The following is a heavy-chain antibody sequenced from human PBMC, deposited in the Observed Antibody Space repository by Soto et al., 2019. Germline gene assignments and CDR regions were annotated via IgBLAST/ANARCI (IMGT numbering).Heavy chain of an antibody. CDR3: AREGFSDPSRYYHGLDV. CDR1: GFTFSSYA. J-gene: IGHJ6*02. V-gene: IGHV3-23*01. CDR2: ISGSGGST. Sequence: PWGSLRLSCAASGFTFSSYAMSWVRQAPGKGLEWVSAISGSGGSTYYADSVKGRFTISRDNSKNTLYLQMNSLRAEDTAVYYCAREGFSDPSRYYHGLDVWGQGTTVTVSS. D-gene: IGHD3-10*01.